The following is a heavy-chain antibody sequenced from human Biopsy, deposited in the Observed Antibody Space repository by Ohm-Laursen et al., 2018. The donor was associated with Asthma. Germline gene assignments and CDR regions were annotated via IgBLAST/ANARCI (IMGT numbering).Heavy chain of an antibody. CDR1: GGTFNTYV. V-gene: IGHV1-69*01. CDR3: AREAGSCISRTCYSLDF. Sequence: GSSVKVSCKSLGGTFNTYVIGWVRQAPGQGLERMGGINSVFGTTTYPKKFQDRVTITADDSTSTVYMELSSLRSEDTAVYYCAREAGSCISRTCYSLDFWGQGTLVTVSS. D-gene: IGHD2-2*01. J-gene: IGHJ4*02. CDR2: INSVFGTT.